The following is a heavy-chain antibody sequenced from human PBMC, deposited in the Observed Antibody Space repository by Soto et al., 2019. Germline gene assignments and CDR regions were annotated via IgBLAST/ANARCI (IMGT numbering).Heavy chain of an antibody. CDR1: GGTFSSYA. CDR2: IIPIFGTA. J-gene: IGHJ4*02. D-gene: IGHD3-22*01. CDR3: ARSYDSSGYYYD. V-gene: IGHV1-69*13. Sequence: SVKVSCKAAGGTFSSYAISWVRQAPGQGLEWMGGIIPIFGTANYAQKFQGRVTITADESTSTAYMELSSLRSEDTAVYYCARSYDSSGYYYDWGQGTLVTVSS.